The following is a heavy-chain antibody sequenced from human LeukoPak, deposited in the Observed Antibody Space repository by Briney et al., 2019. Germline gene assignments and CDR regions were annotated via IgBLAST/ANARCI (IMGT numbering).Heavy chain of an antibody. CDR1: GFTFSSYS. J-gene: IGHJ4*02. D-gene: IGHD3-22*01. V-gene: IGHV3-48*01. CDR3: ARDFYDTSGYYYDY. Sequence: GGSLRLSCAASGFTFSSYSMNWVRQAPGKGLEWVSYISSSSSPIYYADSVKGRFTISRDNAKNSLYLQMNSLRAEDTAVYYCARDFYDTSGYYYDYWGQGTLVTVSS. CDR2: ISSSSSPI.